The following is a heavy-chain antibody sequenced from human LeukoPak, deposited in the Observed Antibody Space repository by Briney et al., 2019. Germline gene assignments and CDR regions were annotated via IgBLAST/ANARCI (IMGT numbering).Heavy chain of an antibody. Sequence: GGSLRLSCAASGFTVSSNYMSWVRQAPGKELEWVSVIYSGGSTYYADSVKGRFTISRDNSKNTLYLQMNSLRAEDTAVYYCAREFYGIAAAGSLNYYYMDVWGKGTTVTISS. CDR1: GFTVSSNY. V-gene: IGHV3-66*01. J-gene: IGHJ6*03. CDR2: IYSGGST. D-gene: IGHD6-13*01. CDR3: AREFYGIAAAGSLNYYYMDV.